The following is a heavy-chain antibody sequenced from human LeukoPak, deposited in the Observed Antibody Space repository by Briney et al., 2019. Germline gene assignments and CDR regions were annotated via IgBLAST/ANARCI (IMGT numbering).Heavy chain of an antibody. CDR2: IWYDGSNK. J-gene: IGHJ4*02. D-gene: IGHD5-18*01. CDR1: GFTFSSYG. V-gene: IGHV3-33*06. CDR3: AKDPGYRYGPADY. Sequence: GRSLRLSCAASGFTFSSYGMHWVRQAPGKGLEWVAVIWYDGSNKYYADSVKGRFTISRDNSKNTLYLQMNSLRAEDTAVYYCAKDPGYRYGPADYWGQGTLVTVSS.